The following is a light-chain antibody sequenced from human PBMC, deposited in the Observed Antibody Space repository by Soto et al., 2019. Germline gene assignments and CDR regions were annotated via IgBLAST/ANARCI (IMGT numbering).Light chain of an antibody. CDR2: DAS. V-gene: IGKV3-11*01. Sequence: EIVLTQSPATLSLSPGERATLSCRASQGISNSLAWYQQIPGQAPRLLIYDASNRATGIPARFSGSGSGTDFTLTISSLQSEDFAVYYCQQYNNWPPITFGQGTRLEIK. J-gene: IGKJ5*01. CDR1: QGISNS. CDR3: QQYNNWPPIT.